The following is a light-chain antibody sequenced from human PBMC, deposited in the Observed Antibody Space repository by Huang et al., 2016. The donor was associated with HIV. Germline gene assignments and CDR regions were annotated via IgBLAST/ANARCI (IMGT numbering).Light chain of an antibody. J-gene: IGKJ4*01. CDR2: DAS. CDR1: QSISNY. Sequence: EIVLTQSPATLSLSPGERATLSCRASQSISNYLAWYQQKPGQAPRLLIYDASNRATGIPARFSGSGSGTDFTLTISSLESEDFAVCYCQQRSRTFGGGTKVEIK. V-gene: IGKV3-11*01. CDR3: QQRSRT.